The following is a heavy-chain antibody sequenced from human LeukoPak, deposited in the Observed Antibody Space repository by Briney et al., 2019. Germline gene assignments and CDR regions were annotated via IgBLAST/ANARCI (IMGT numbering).Heavy chain of an antibody. V-gene: IGHV1-2*02. Sequence: ASVEVSCKASGYTFTGYYMHWVRQAPGQGLEWMGWINPNSGGTNYAQKFQGRVTMTRDTSISTAYMELSRLRSDDTAVYYCARGPDYYDSSGPDYWGQGTLVTVSS. CDR3: ARGPDYYDSSGPDY. CDR2: INPNSGGT. CDR1: GYTFTGYY. J-gene: IGHJ4*02. D-gene: IGHD3-22*01.